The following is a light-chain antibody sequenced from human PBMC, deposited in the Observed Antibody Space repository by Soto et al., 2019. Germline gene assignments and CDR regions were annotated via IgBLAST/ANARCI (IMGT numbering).Light chain of an antibody. CDR3: QQYGSSPRT. V-gene: IGKV3-20*01. J-gene: IGKJ1*01. Sequence: EIVLTQSPFTLSFSPVERSTLSFMASQSVSSSYLAWYQQKPGQAPRLLIYGASSRATGIPDRFSGSGSGTDFTLAISRLEPEDFAVYYCQQYGSSPRTFGQGTKVDIK. CDR2: GAS. CDR1: QSVSSSY.